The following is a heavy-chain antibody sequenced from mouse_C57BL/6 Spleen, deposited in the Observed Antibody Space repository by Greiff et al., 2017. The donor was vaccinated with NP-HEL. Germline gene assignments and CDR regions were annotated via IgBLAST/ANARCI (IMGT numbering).Heavy chain of an antibody. Sequence: QVQLQQPGAELVMPGASVKLSCKASGYTFTSYWMHWVKQRPGQGLEWIGEIDPSDSYTNYNQKFKGKSTLTVDKSSSTAYMQLSSLTSEDSAVYYCAFLWLRRGGFDYWGQGTTLTVSS. J-gene: IGHJ2*01. D-gene: IGHD2-2*01. CDR3: AFLWLRRGGFDY. CDR1: GYTFTSYW. V-gene: IGHV1-69*01. CDR2: IDPSDSYT.